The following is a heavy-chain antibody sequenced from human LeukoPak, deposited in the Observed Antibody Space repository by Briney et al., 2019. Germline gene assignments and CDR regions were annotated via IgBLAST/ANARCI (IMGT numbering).Heavy chain of an antibody. Sequence: GGSLRLSCAASGFTFSSYWMSWVRQAPGKGLEWVANMKQDGSEKYYVDSVKGRFTISRDNAKNSLYLQMNSLRAEDTAVYYCARDHLSVDYYDSSGYSDYWGQGTLVTVSS. CDR2: MKQDGSEK. D-gene: IGHD3-22*01. V-gene: IGHV3-7*01. CDR3: ARDHLSVDYYDSSGYSDY. CDR1: GFTFSSYW. J-gene: IGHJ4*02.